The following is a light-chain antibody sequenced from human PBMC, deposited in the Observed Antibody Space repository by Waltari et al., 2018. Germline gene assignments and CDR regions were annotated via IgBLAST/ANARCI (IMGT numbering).Light chain of an antibody. J-gene: IGKJ2*01. Sequence: DILLPQSPATLYVSPGDRVTLACRASQSVSPNVAWYQHKPGQAHRPLIYNGFTRATDIPARFSASGSGAEFTLTISSLQSEDFAVYFCQQWDKWPLTFGQGT. CDR1: QSVSPN. CDR2: NGF. V-gene: IGKV3-15*01. CDR3: QQWDKWPLT.